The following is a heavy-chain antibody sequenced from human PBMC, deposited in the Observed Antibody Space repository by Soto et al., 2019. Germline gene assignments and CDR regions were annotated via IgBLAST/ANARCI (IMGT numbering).Heavy chain of an antibody. CDR2: ISGSGGST. CDR1: GFTFSSYA. D-gene: IGHD2-15*01. Sequence: GGSLRLSCAASGFTFSSYAMSWVRQAPGKGLEWVSAISGSGGSTYYADSVKGRFTISRDNSKNTLYLQMNSLRAEDTAVYYCAKDSQDGGELGYCSGGSCYGRGGYYYYGMDVWGQGTTVTVSS. J-gene: IGHJ6*02. V-gene: IGHV3-23*01. CDR3: AKDSQDGGELGYCSGGSCYGRGGYYYYGMDV.